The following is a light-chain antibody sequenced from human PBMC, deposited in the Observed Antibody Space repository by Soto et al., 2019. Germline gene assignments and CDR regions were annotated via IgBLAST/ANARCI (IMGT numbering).Light chain of an antibody. J-gene: IGKJ5*01. CDR1: QSVTNSF. CDR2: GAS. V-gene: IGKV3-20*01. CDR3: QQYGSSSIT. Sequence: EIVLTQSPGTLSLSPGERATLSCRASQSVTNSFLAWYQQRPGQAPRLLIYGASNRATGIPVRFSGSGSGTDFTLTISGLEPEDFAIYYCQQYGSSSITFGQGTRL.